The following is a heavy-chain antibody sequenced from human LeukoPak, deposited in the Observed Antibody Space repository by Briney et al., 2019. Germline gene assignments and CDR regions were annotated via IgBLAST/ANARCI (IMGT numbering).Heavy chain of an antibody. CDR1: GFTFSSYA. D-gene: IGHD3-22*01. J-gene: IGHJ4*02. V-gene: IGHV3-30-3*01. Sequence: GGSLRLSCAASGFTFSSYAMHWVRQAPGKGLEWVAVISYDGSNKYYADSVKGRFTISRDNSKNTLYLQMNSLRAEDTAVYYCARDYYDSSGYYSYWGQGTLVTVSS. CDR2: ISYDGSNK. CDR3: ARDYYDSSGYYSY.